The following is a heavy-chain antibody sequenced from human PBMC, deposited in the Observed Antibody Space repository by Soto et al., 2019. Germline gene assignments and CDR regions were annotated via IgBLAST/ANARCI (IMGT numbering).Heavy chain of an antibody. Sequence: PSETLSLTCAVYGGSFSGYYWSWIRQPPGKGLEWIGEINHSGSTNYNPSLKSRVTISVDTSKNQFSLRLSSVTAADTAVYYCARVGYYYDSSGYYLDYWGQGTLATVSS. V-gene: IGHV4-34*01. CDR2: INHSGST. CDR1: GGSFSGYY. D-gene: IGHD3-22*01. J-gene: IGHJ4*02. CDR3: ARVGYYYDSSGYYLDY.